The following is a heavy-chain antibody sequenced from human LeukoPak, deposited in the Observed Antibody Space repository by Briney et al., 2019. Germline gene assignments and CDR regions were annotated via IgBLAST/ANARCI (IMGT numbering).Heavy chain of an antibody. CDR3: ATPKQWLVRGAFDI. J-gene: IGHJ3*02. D-gene: IGHD6-19*01. V-gene: IGHV3-23*01. Sequence: GGSLRLSCAASGFTFSDYYMSWVRQAPGKGLEWVSAISGSGGSTYYADSVKGRFTISRDNSKNTLYLQMNSLRAEDTAVYYCATPKQWLVRGAFDIWGQGTMVTVSS. CDR2: ISGSGGST. CDR1: GFTFSDYY.